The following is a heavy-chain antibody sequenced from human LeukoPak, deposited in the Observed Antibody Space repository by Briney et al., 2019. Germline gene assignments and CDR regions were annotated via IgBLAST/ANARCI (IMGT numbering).Heavy chain of an antibody. CDR2: IDRDGRST. J-gene: IGHJ5*02. D-gene: IGHD2-15*01. Sequence: GGSLRLSCAASGFTFSSYWMHWVRQAPGKGLEWVSRIDRDGRSTTYADSVKGRFTISRDNAKNTLYLQMNNLRAEDTAVYYCASCSAGLNWFDPWGQGTLVTVSS. V-gene: IGHV3-74*01. CDR3: ASCSAGLNWFDP. CDR1: GFTFSSYW.